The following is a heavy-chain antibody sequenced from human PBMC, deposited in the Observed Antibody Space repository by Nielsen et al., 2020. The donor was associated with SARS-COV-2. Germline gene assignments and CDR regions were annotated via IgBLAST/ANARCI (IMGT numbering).Heavy chain of an antibody. CDR1: GYSFTGCF. Sequence: ASVKVSCKASGYSFTGCFLHWVRQAPGQGLEWMGRINPNSGGTLFAQKFQGRVTITADESTSTAYMELSSLRSEDTAVYYCATGAIFGVVSWFDPWGQGTLVTVSS. CDR2: INPNSGGT. J-gene: IGHJ5*02. CDR3: ATGAIFGVVSWFDP. V-gene: IGHV1-2*06. D-gene: IGHD3-3*01.